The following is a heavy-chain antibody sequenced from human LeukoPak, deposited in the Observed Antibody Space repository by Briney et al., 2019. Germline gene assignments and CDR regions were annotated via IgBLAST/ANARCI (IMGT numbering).Heavy chain of an antibody. CDR2: INGNGVGT. CDR3: AKHPLAGGNPDY. CDR1: GFTFSSYA. V-gene: IGHV3-23*01. D-gene: IGHD1-14*01. J-gene: IGHJ4*02. Sequence: GGALRLSCAASGFTFSSYAMSWVRQTPGKGLEWVSAINGNGVGTFYAGSVVGRFTISRDNSKNTLYLQMSSLRVEDTAVYYCAKHPLAGGNPDYWGQGTLVTVPS.